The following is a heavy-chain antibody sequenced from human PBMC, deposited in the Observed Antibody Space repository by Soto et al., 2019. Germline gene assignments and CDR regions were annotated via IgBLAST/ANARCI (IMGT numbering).Heavy chain of an antibody. J-gene: IGHJ6*02. V-gene: IGHV3-33*01. Sequence: QVQLVDSGGGVVQPGGSLRLSCTASGFIFSTYGMHWVRQAPGKGLEWVAVIWYDGSNKYYVDSVNGRFTISRDNSKDTLYLHMNSLRSEDTAVYYCARDDYGMGVWGQGTTVTVSS. CDR2: IWYDGSNK. CDR3: ARDDYGMGV. CDR1: GFIFSTYG.